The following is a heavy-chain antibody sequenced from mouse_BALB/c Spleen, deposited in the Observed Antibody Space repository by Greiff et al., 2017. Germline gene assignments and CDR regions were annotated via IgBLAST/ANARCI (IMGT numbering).Heavy chain of an antibody. D-gene: IGHD2-12*01. CDR2: IYPGNVNT. Sequence: VQLQQSGPELVKPGASVRISCKASGYTFTSYYIHWVKQRPGQGLEWIGWIYPGNVNTKYNEKFKGKATLTADKSSSTAYMQLSSLTSEDSAVYFCARLRDGDWYFDVWGAGTTVTVSS. J-gene: IGHJ1*01. CDR1: GYTFTSYY. V-gene: IGHV1S56*01. CDR3: ARLRDGDWYFDV.